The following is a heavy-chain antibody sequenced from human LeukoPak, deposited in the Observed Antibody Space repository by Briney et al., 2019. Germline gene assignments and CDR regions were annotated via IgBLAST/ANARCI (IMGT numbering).Heavy chain of an antibody. V-gene: IGHV3-23*01. D-gene: IGHD3-10*01. CDR2: IGSSGSST. CDR3: AKLGGITMVRGVLRYFDY. CDR1: GFTFRTYA. J-gene: IGHJ4*02. Sequence: GGSLRLSCAASGFTFRTYAMAWVRQAPGKGLEWVSAIGSSGSSTYYADSVKGRFIISRDNSKNTLYLQMNSLRAEDTAVYYCAKLGGITMVRGVLRYFDYWGQGTLVTVSS.